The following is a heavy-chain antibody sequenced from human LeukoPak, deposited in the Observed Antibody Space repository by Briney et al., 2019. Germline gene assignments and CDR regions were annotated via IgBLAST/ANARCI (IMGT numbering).Heavy chain of an antibody. CDR3: ARSSRVVPAADVGVFDY. CDR1: GGSFSGYY. D-gene: IGHD2-2*01. J-gene: IGHJ4*02. V-gene: IGHV4-59*01. CDR2: IYYSGST. Sequence: SETLSLTCAVYGGSFSGYYWSWIRQPPGKGLEWIGYIYYSGSTNYNPSLKSRVTISVDTSKNQFSLKLSSVTAADTAVNYCARSSRVVPAADVGVFDYSGQGTLVTVSS.